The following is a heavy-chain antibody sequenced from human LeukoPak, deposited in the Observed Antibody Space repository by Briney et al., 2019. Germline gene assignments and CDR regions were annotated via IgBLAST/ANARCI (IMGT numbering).Heavy chain of an antibody. D-gene: IGHD6-19*01. CDR3: ARGRGWYRLNWFDP. V-gene: IGHV3-30*03. Sequence: GTSLRLSCAASGFTFISYGIHWVRQAPGKGLEWVAVISYDGSNKYYADSVKGRFTISRDNSRNTLYLQMNSLRAEDTAVYYCARGRGWYRLNWFDPWGQGTLVTVSS. J-gene: IGHJ5*02. CDR1: GFTFISYG. CDR2: ISYDGSNK.